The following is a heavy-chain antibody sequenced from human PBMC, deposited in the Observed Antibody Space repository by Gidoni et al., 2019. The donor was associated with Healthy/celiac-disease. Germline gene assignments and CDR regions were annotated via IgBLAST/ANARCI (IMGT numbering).Heavy chain of an antibody. J-gene: IGHJ5*02. D-gene: IGHD2-15*01. CDR3: AKSGYCSGGSCYSRWFDP. CDR2: ISGSGGST. CDR1: GFTFSSFA. Sequence: EVQLLESGGGLVQPGGSLRLSCAASGFTFSSFAMSWVRQAPGKGLEWVSAISGSGGSTYYADSVKGRFTISRDNSKNTLYLQMNSLRAEDTAVYYCAKSGYCSGGSCYSRWFDPWGQGTLVTVSS. V-gene: IGHV3-23*01.